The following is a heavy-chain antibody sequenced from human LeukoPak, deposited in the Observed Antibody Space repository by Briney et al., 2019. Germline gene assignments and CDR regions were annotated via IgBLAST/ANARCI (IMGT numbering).Heavy chain of an antibody. CDR2: INQDGSVK. J-gene: IGHJ4*02. Sequence: GGSLRLSCGASGFTFGEYGISWFRQAPGKGPEFVANINQDGSVKSYVDSVKGRFTISRDNAKNSLYLQMNSLRADDTAVYYCARDPGFSSFDYWGQGTLVTVSS. CDR1: GFTFGEYG. D-gene: IGHD3-3*02. CDR3: ARDPGFSSFDY. V-gene: IGHV3-7*01.